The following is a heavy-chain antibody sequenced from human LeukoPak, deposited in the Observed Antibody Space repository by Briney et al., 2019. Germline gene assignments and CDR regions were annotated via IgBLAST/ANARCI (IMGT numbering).Heavy chain of an antibody. J-gene: IGHJ4*02. CDR3: ARVTGYIVEDYFDY. CDR2: IYNSAIT. V-gene: IGHV4-59*01. Sequence: SETLSLTCTVPGGSISSYYWTWIRQPPGKGLEWIGYIYNSAITNYNPSLKSRVTISVDTSKNQFSLRLSSVTAADTAVYYCARVTGYIVEDYFDYWGQETLVTVSS. D-gene: IGHD3-22*01. CDR1: GGSISSYY.